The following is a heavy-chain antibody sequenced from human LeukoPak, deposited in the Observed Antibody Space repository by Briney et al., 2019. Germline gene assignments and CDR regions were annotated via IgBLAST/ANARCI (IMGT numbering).Heavy chain of an antibody. CDR1: GFTFDDYT. CDR2: ISWDGGST. Sequence: GGSLRLSCAASGFTFDDYTMHWVRQAPGKGLEWVSLISWDGGSTYYADSVKGRFTISRDNSKNSLYLQMNSLRTEDTALYYCAKDIRGGGCSYGYSDYWGQGTLVTVSS. D-gene: IGHD5-18*01. CDR3: AKDIRGGGCSYGYSDY. V-gene: IGHV3-43*01. J-gene: IGHJ4*02.